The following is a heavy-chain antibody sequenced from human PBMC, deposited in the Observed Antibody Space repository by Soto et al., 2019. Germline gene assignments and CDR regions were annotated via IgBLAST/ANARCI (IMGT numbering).Heavy chain of an antibody. CDR2: IYYSGST. Sequence: SETLSLTCTVSGGSISIYYWSWIRHPPGKGLEWIGYIYYSGSTNYNPSLKSRVTISVDTSKNQFSLKLSSVTAADTAVYYCARGSMVRGPTAPPAAFDIWGQGTMVTVSS. CDR3: ARGSMVRGPTAPPAAFDI. V-gene: IGHV4-59*01. D-gene: IGHD3-10*01. J-gene: IGHJ3*02. CDR1: GGSISIYY.